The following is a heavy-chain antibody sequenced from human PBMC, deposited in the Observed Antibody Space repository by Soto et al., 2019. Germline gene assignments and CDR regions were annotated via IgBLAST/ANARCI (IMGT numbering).Heavy chain of an antibody. J-gene: IGHJ5*02. D-gene: IGHD6-19*01. CDR3: ARHYSSGSRNWFDP. Sequence: SETLSLTCSVSGGSINSSSYFWGWVRQPPGKGLEWIGSIYYSGSTYYNPSLRSRVTISVDTSKNQFSLKLSSVTAADTAVFYCARHYSSGSRNWFDPWGQGTLVAVSS. CDR2: IYYSGST. V-gene: IGHV4-39*01. CDR1: GGSINSSSYF.